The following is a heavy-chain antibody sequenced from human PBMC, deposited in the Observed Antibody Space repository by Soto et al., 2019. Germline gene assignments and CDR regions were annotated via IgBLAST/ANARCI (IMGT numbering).Heavy chain of an antibody. CDR2: VLGGGGST. Sequence: EVQLLESGGGLVQPGGSLRLSCAASGFTFSSYAMSWVRQTPGKGLEWVSGVLGGGGSTFYADSVKGRFTISRDNSKNTLYVQMNSLRAADTAIYYCARKGPPRDAFDIWGQGTMVTVSS. CDR1: GFTFSSYA. J-gene: IGHJ3*02. CDR3: ARKGPPRDAFDI. V-gene: IGHV3-23*01.